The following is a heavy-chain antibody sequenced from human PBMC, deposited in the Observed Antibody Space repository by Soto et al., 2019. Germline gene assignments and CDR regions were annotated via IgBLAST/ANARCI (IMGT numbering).Heavy chain of an antibody. V-gene: IGHV3-30-3*01. CDR2: ISYDGSNK. Sequence: LRLSCAASGFTFSSYAMHWVRHAPGKGLEWVAVISYDGSNKYYADSVKGRFTISRDNSKNTLYLQMNSLRAEDTAVYYCASSGYSSGWYQGGYYFDYWGQGTLVTVS. J-gene: IGHJ4*02. CDR1: GFTFSSYA. CDR3: ASSGYSSGWYQGGYYFDY. D-gene: IGHD6-19*01.